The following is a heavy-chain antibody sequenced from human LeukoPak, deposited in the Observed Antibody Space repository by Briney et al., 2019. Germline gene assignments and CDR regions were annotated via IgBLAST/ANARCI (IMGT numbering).Heavy chain of an antibody. CDR2: IYPGDSDT. CDR3: ERAHSGSYSREQYYYFDY. CDR1: GYIFTSYF. D-gene: IGHD1-26*01. J-gene: IGHJ4*02. V-gene: IGHV5-51*01. Sequence: GEALKISCKGSGYIFTSYFIGWVRQMPGKGLEWMGIIYPGDSDTRYSPSFQGGVTISADKSITTSYLQWSSLNASDTPMYYCERAHSGSYSREQYYYFDYWGQGTLVTVPS.